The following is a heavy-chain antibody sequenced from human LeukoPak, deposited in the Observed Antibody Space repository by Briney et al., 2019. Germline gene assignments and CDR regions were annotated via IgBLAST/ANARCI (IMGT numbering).Heavy chain of an antibody. CDR1: GGSISSSSYY. Sequence: SETLSLTCTVSGGSISSSSYYWGWIRQPPGKGLEWIGSIYYSGSTYYNPSLKSRVTISVDTSKNQFSLKLSSVTAAVTAVYYCARPDAGGVAAFDAFDIWGQGTMVTVSS. CDR3: ARPDAGGVAAFDAFDI. D-gene: IGHD3-16*01. J-gene: IGHJ3*02. V-gene: IGHV4-39*01. CDR2: IYYSGST.